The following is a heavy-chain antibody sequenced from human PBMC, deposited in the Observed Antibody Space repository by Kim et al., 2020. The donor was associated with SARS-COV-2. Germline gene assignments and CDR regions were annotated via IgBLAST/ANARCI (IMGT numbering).Heavy chain of an antibody. CDR2: TYYRSKWYN. J-gene: IGHJ6*02. V-gene: IGHV6-1*01. CDR1: GDSVSSNSAA. CDR3: ARGAIGYSSSWYWGYYGMDV. Sequence: SQTLSLTCAISGDSVSSNSAAWNWIRQSPSRGLEWLGRTYYRSKWYNDYAVSVKSRITINPDTSKNQFSLQLNSVTPEDTAVYYCARGAIGYSSSWYWGYYGMDVWGQGTTVTVSS. D-gene: IGHD6-13*01.